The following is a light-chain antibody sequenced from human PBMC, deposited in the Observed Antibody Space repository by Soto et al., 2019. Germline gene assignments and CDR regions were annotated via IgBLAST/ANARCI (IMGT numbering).Light chain of an antibody. CDR2: EGS. Sequence: QSVLTQPASVSGSPGQSITISCTGTSSDVGSYNLVSWNQQHPGKAPKLMIYEGSKRPSGVSNRFSGSKSGNTASLTISGLHAEDEADYYCCSYAGSSTFYVFGTGTKVTVL. V-gene: IGLV2-23*01. CDR1: SSDVGSYNL. CDR3: CSYAGSSTFYV. J-gene: IGLJ1*01.